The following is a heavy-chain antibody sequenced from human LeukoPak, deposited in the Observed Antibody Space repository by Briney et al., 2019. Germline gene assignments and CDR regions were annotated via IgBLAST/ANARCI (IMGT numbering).Heavy chain of an antibody. Sequence: PSETLSLTCAVYGGSFSGYYWSWIRQPPGKGLEWIGEINHSGSTNYNPSLKSRVTISVDTSKNQFSLKLSSVTAADTAVYYCARGRAYCSSTSCYRGWFDPWGQGTLVTVSS. J-gene: IGHJ5*02. D-gene: IGHD2-2*01. CDR2: INHSGST. CDR1: GGSFSGYY. CDR3: ARGRAYCSSTSCYRGWFDP. V-gene: IGHV4-34*01.